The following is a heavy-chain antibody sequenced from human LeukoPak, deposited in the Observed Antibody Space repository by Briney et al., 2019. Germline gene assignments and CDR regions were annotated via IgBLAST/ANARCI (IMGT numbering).Heavy chain of an antibody. D-gene: IGHD3-22*01. V-gene: IGHV4-61*01. J-gene: IGHJ4*02. Sequence: SETLSLTCTVSGGSVSSGSYYWSWIQQPPGKGLEWIGYIYYSGSTNYNPSLKSRVTISVDTSKNQFSLKLSSVTAADTAVYYCARDKGVYYDSSGYNDYWGQGTLVTVSS. CDR3: ARDKGVYYDSSGYNDY. CDR2: IYYSGST. CDR1: GGSVSSGSYY.